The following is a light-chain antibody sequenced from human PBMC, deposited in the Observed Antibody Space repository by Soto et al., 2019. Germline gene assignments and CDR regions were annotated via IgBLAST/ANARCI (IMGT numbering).Light chain of an antibody. CDR1: SSEVGSYNR. J-gene: IGLJ1*01. V-gene: IGLV2-23*01. CDR3: CSYAGSSTPYV. Sequence: QSVLTQAASVSLSPGQSLSISCTGTSSEVGSYNRVSWYEQSTGKAPTVMIYEGSKRPSGVSTRFSGSKSGNTASLTISGLQAEDEADYYCCSYAGSSTPYVFGTGTKVTVL. CDR2: EGS.